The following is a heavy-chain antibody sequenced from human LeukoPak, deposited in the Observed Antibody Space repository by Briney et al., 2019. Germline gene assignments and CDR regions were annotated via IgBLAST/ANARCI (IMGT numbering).Heavy chain of an antibody. D-gene: IGHD3-9*01. CDR3: ARGYDILTGSLPFDY. CDR1: GGSISSYY. CDR2: IYYSGST. J-gene: IGHJ4*02. V-gene: IGHV4-59*01. Sequence: PSETLSLTCTVSGGSISSYYWSWIRQPPGKGLEWIGYIYYSGSTNYNPSLKSRVTISVDTSKNQFSLKLSSVTAADTAVYYCARGYDILTGSLPFDYWGQGTLVTVSS.